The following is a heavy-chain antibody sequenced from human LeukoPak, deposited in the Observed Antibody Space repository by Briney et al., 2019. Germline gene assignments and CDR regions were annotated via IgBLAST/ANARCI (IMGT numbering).Heavy chain of an antibody. D-gene: IGHD1-26*01. CDR2: INPNSGGT. CDR1: GYTFTGCY. J-gene: IGHJ6*02. Sequence: ASVKVSCKASGYTFTGCYMHWVRQAPGQGLEWMGWINPNSGGTNYAQKFQGRVTMTRDTSISTAYMELSRLRSDDTAVYYCARERWELPLYYYYGMDVWGQGTTVTVSS. CDR3: ARERWELPLYYYYGMDV. V-gene: IGHV1-2*02.